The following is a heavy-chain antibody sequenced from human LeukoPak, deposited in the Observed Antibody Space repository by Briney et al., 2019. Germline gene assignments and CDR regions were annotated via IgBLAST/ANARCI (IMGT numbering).Heavy chain of an antibody. Sequence: SETLSLTCTVSGGSISSYYWSWIRQPAGKGLEWIGRIYTSGSTNYNPSLKSRVTMSVDTSKNQFSLKLSSVTAADTAVYYCARDRGDSPYLSGAFDIWGQGTMVTVSS. J-gene: IGHJ3*02. CDR3: ARDRGDSPYLSGAFDI. D-gene: IGHD6-13*01. CDR2: IYTSGST. V-gene: IGHV4-4*07. CDR1: GGSISSYY.